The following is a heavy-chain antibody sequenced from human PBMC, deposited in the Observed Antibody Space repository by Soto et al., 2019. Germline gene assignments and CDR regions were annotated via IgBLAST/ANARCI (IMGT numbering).Heavy chain of an antibody. CDR3: ASSSELRGVDY. V-gene: IGHV4-30-2*01. D-gene: IGHD1-26*01. CDR1: GGSISSGGYS. J-gene: IGHJ4*02. Sequence: KTSETLSLTCAVSGGSISSGGYSWSWIRQPPGKGLEWIGYIYHSGSTYYNPSLKSRVTISVDRSKNQFSLKLSSVTAADTAVYYCASSSELRGVDYWGQGTLVTVSS. CDR2: IYHSGST.